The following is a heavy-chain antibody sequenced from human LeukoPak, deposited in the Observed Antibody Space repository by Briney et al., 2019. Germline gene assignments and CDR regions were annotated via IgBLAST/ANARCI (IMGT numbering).Heavy chain of an antibody. CDR2: INPNRGGT. V-gene: IGHV1-2*02. Sequence: GASVKVSCKASGYTFTGYYMHWVRQAPGQGLEWMGWINPNRGGTNYAQKFQGRVTMTRDTSTSTAYMELSRLRYDDTAVYYCARDRPGYSSWFDPWGQGTLVTVSS. D-gene: IGHD6-19*01. J-gene: IGHJ5*02. CDR3: ARDRPGYSSWFDP. CDR1: GYTFTGYY.